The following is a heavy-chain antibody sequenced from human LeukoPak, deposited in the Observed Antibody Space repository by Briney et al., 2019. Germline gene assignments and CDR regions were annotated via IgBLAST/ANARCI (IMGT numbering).Heavy chain of an antibody. CDR1: GFTFSSYD. Sequence: GRSLRLSCAASGFTFSSYDMHWVRQAPGKGLEWVAVISYDGSNKYYAASVKGRFTISRDNSKNTLYLQMNSRRPEDTAVYYCAKDPSGDSFGSYGLDVWGQGTTVTSP. D-gene: IGHD5-18*01. CDR2: ISYDGSNK. CDR3: AKDPSGDSFGSYGLDV. J-gene: IGHJ6*02. V-gene: IGHV3-30*18.